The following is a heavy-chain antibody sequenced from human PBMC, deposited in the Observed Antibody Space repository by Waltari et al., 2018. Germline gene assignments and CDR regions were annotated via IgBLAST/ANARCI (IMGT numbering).Heavy chain of an antibody. J-gene: IGHJ4*02. CDR1: GGSISSHY. D-gene: IGHD7-27*01. Sequence: QVQLQESGPGLVKPSETLSLTCTVSGGSISSHYWSWIRQPPGKGLEWIGYIYYSGSTNYNPSLKSRVTISVDTSKNQFSLKLSSVTAADTAVYYCARNIVTGDGPPSLDYWGQGTLVTVSS. CDR3: ARNIVTGDGPPSLDY. V-gene: IGHV4-59*11. CDR2: IYYSGST.